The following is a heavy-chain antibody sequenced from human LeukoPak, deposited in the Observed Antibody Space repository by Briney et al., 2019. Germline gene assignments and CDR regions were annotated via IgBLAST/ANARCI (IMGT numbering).Heavy chain of an antibody. CDR2: IRSKAYGGTT. CDR3: TRDGIVGATPPDY. D-gene: IGHD1-26*01. Sequence: PGGSLRLSCTASGFTFGDYAVSWFRQAPGKGLEWVGFIRSKAYGGTTEYAASVKGRFTISRDDSKSIAYLQMNSLKTEDTAVYYCTRDGIVGATPPDYWGQGTLVTVSS. CDR1: GFTFGDYA. J-gene: IGHJ4*02. V-gene: IGHV3-49*03.